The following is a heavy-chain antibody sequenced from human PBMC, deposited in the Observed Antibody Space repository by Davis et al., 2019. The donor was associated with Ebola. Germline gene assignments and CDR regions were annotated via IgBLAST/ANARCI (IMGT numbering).Heavy chain of an antibody. CDR1: GYTFTGYY. Sequence: ASVKVSCKASGYTFTGYYMHWVRQAPGQGLEWMGWINPNSGGSNYAQKFQGRVTMTRDTSISTAYMELSRLRSDDTAVYYCARAPLPNQRLRVGSGSYPPYRGFDPWGQGTLVTVSS. D-gene: IGHD3-10*01. CDR3: ARAPLPNQRLRVGSGSYPPYRGFDP. J-gene: IGHJ5*02. CDR2: INPNSGGS. V-gene: IGHV1-2*02.